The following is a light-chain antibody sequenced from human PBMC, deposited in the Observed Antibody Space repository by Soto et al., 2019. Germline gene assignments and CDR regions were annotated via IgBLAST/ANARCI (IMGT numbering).Light chain of an antibody. CDR1: QSVSRSY. CDR2: GAS. V-gene: IGKV3-20*01. Sequence: EIVLTQSPGTLSLSPGDRATLSCRASQSVSRSYLGWYQQKPGQAPRLLIYGASSRATGIPDRFSGSGSGTDFTLTISRLEPEDFAVYYCQQYGSSPQTFGQGTKV. J-gene: IGKJ1*01. CDR3: QQYGSSPQT.